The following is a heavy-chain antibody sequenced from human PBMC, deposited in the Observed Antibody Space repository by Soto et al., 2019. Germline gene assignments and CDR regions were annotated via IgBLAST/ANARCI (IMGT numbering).Heavy chain of an antibody. CDR1: GGSISSSSYY. D-gene: IGHD3-3*01. Sequence: SETLSLTCTVSGGSISSSSYYWGWIRQPPGKGLEWIGSIYYSGSTYYNPSLKSRVTISVDASKNQFSLKLSSVTAADTAVYYCARRSTTIFGVVLENYYYYGMDVWGQGTTVTVSS. CDR3: ARRSTTIFGVVLENYYYYGMDV. V-gene: IGHV4-39*01. CDR2: IYYSGST. J-gene: IGHJ6*02.